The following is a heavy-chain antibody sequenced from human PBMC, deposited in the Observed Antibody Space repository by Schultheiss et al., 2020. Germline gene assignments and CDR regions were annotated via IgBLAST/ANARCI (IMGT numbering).Heavy chain of an antibody. Sequence: GGSLRLSCAASGFTFSNYWMHWVRQAPGTGLVWVSRIHSDGSRTSYADSVKGRFTISRDNSKNTLYLQMTSLRAEDTAIYYCAKDYGQATVTTYPDYWGQGTLVTVAS. CDR2: IHSDGSRT. D-gene: IGHD4-17*01. CDR1: GFTFSNYW. CDR3: AKDYGQATVTTYPDY. V-gene: IGHV3-74*01. J-gene: IGHJ4*02.